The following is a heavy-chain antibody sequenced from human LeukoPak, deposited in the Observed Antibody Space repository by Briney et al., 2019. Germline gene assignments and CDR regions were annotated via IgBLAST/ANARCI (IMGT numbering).Heavy chain of an antibody. Sequence: GESLKISCKGSGYSFTSYWIGWVRQMPGKGLEWMGIIYPGDSDTRYSPSFQSQVTISDDKSFSTAYLQWSSLKASDTAMYYCARGRGGYSQSYHSLSYWGQGTLVTVSS. CDR2: IYPGDSDT. D-gene: IGHD1-26*01. CDR3: ARGRGGYSQSYHSLSY. V-gene: IGHV5-51*01. CDR1: GYSFTSYW. J-gene: IGHJ4*02.